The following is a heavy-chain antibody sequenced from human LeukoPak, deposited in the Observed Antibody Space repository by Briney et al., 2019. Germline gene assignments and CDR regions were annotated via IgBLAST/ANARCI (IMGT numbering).Heavy chain of an antibody. J-gene: IGHJ6*02. CDR3: ATDSRGNTAMVAVYYYYYGMDV. CDR2: IYYSGST. V-gene: IGHV4-59*01. D-gene: IGHD5-18*01. CDR1: GGSISSYY. Sequence: SETLSLTCTVSGGSISSYYWSWIRQPPGKGLEWIGYIYYSGSTNYNPSLKSRVTISVDTSKNQFSLKLSSVTAADTAVYYCATDSRGNTAMVAVYYYYYGMDVWGQGTTVTVSS.